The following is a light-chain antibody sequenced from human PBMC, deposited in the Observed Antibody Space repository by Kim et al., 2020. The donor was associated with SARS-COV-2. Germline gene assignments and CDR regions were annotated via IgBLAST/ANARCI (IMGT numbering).Light chain of an antibody. CDR2: KAS. CDR3: QQYNIYST. V-gene: IGKV1-5*03. J-gene: IGKJ1*01. CDR1: QSINNW. Sequence: SASVGDRVTITCRASQSINNWLAWYQQKPGKAPKILIYKASNLESGVPSRFSGSGSGTEFTLTISSLQPDDFATYYCQQYNIYSTFGQGTKVDIK.